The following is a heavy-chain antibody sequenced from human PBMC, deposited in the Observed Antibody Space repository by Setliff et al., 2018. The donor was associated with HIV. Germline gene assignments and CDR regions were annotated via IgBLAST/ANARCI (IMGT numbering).Heavy chain of an antibody. CDR1: GGSFTSYY. CDR2: INHNGGT. Sequence: SETLSLTCAVYGGSFTSYYWTWIRQAPGKDLEWIGEINHNGGTNYNPSLKSRVAISLDTSMKRFFLNVTSVTPADTAVYYCARGGSSGWYAVLHFKYWGQGTLVTVSS. D-gene: IGHD6-19*01. V-gene: IGHV4-34*01. CDR3: ARGGSSGWYAVLHFKY. J-gene: IGHJ1*01.